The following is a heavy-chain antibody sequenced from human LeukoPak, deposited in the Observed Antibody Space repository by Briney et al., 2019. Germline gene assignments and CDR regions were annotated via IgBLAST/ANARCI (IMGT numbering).Heavy chain of an antibody. CDR3: AKDRPEYYYDSSGYYH. D-gene: IGHD3-22*01. J-gene: IGHJ5*02. CDR1: GFTSSSYA. V-gene: IGHV3-23*01. Sequence: PGGSLRLSCAASGFTSSSYAMSWVRQAPGKGLEWVSAISGSGGSTYYADSVKGRFTISRDNSKNTLYLQMNSLRAEDTAVYYCAKDRPEYYYDSSGYYHWGQGTLVTVSS. CDR2: ISGSGGST.